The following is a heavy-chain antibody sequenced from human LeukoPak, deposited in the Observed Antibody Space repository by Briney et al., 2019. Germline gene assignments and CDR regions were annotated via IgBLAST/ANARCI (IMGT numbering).Heavy chain of an antibody. CDR1: GFTFSTYA. V-gene: IGHV3-23*01. D-gene: IGHD3-22*01. J-gene: IGHJ4*02. CDR2: ISGRGGSS. CDR3: AKDRGRYYDSSGYYWGYYFDS. Sequence: QSGGSLRLSCAASGFTFSTYAVNWVRQAPGKGLEWVSTISGRGGSSYYADSVKGRFTISRDNSKNTLYLQMSSLRAEDTAVYYCAKDRGRYYDSSGYYWGYYFDSWGQGSLVTVST.